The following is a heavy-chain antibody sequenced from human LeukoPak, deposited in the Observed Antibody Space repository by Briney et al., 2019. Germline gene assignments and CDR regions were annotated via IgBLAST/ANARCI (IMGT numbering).Heavy chain of an antibody. D-gene: IGHD5-24*01. Sequence: SETLSLTCTVSGGSISSYYWSWIRQPPGKGLEWSGYIYYSGSTKYNPSLKGRVTISVDTSKNQFSLKLSAVDAADTAVYYCARADGYGDLDYWGQGTLVTVSS. CDR2: IYYSGST. CDR1: GGSISSYY. J-gene: IGHJ4*02. CDR3: ARADGYGDLDY. V-gene: IGHV4-59*08.